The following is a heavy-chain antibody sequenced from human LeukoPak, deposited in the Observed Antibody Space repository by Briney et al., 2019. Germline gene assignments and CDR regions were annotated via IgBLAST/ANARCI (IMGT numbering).Heavy chain of an antibody. CDR2: IYYSGST. J-gene: IGHJ2*01. CDR3: ARTDGSGWYWYFDL. D-gene: IGHD6-19*01. V-gene: IGHV4-59*08. Sequence: SETLSLTCTVSGGSISSYYWSCILQPPRKGLEWIRYIYYSGSTNYNPSLKSRVTISVDTSKNQFSLKLSSVTAADTAVYYCARTDGSGWYWYFDLWGRGTLVTVSS. CDR1: GGSISSYY.